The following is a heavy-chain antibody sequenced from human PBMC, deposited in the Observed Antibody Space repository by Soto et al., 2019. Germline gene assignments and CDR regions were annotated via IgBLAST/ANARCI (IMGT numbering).Heavy chain of an antibody. CDR1: GYTFTSYG. CDR2: ISAYNGNT. V-gene: IGHV1-18*01. J-gene: IGHJ6*02. Sequence: QVQLVQSGAEVKKPGASVKVSCRASGYTFTSYGITWVRQAPGQGLEWLGWISAYNGNTNYAQKLQRRVTMTTDTSTSTDYMELRRLRTDDTAVYYGARDGGNWNLNHYSYYYGMDVWGQGTTVTVSS. CDR3: ARDGGNWNLNHYSYYYGMDV. D-gene: IGHD1-20*01.